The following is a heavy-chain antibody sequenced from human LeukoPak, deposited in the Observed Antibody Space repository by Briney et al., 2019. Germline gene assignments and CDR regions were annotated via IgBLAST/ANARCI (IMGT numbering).Heavy chain of an antibody. CDR3: VRGGFNGN. CDR2: ISWNSGSI. J-gene: IGHJ4*02. D-gene: IGHD2-8*01. V-gene: IGHV3-9*01. CDR1: GFTFDDYA. Sequence: GGSLRLSCAASGFTFDDYAMHWVRQAPGKGLEWVSGISWNSGSIGYADSVKGRFTISRDNAKNTLYLQMNSLRAEDTALYYCVRGGFNGNWGQGTLVTVSS.